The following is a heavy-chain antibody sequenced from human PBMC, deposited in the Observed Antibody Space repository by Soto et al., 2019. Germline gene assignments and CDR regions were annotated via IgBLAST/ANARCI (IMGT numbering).Heavy chain of an antibody. D-gene: IGHD3-16*01. Sequence: PAETLCFTGTVAGSSISSHDWCWIPQRPGKGLEWIGYIYYSGSTNYNPSLKSRVTISVDTSKNQFSLKLSSVTAADTAVYYCARTLRLGELGAFDIWGQGTMVTVSS. J-gene: IGHJ3*02. V-gene: IGHV4-59*11. CDR2: IYYSGST. CDR3: ARTLRLGELGAFDI. CDR1: GSSISSHD.